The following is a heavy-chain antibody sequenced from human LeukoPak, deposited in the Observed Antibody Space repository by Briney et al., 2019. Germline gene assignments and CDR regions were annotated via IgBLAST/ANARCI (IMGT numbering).Heavy chain of an antibody. D-gene: IGHD2/OR15-2a*01. J-gene: IGHJ4*02. CDR2: IYSGGST. CDR3: ATSMRSMGRIDY. V-gene: IGHV3-53*01. Sequence: GGSLRLSCAASGFTVSSNYMSWVRQAPGKGLEWVSVIYSGGSTYYADSVKGRFTISRDNSKNTLYLQMNSLRAEDTAVYYCATSMRSMGRIDYWGQGTLVTVSS. CDR1: GFTVSSNY.